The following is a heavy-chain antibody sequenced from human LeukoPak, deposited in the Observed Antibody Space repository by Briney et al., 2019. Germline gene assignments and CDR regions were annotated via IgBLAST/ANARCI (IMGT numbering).Heavy chain of an antibody. CDR1: GFTFSSYG. Sequence: GGSLRLSCAASGFTFSSYGMHWVRQAPGKGLEWVAVIWYSGSNKYYADSVKGRFTISRDNSKNTLYLQMSSLRAEDTAVYYCAKDATVTTSGSYFDYWGQGTLVTVSS. CDR2: IWYSGSNK. J-gene: IGHJ4*02. D-gene: IGHD4-17*01. CDR3: AKDATVTTSGSYFDY. V-gene: IGHV3-33*06.